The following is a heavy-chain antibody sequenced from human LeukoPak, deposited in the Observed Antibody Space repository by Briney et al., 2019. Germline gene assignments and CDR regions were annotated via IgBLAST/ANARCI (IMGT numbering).Heavy chain of an antibody. CDR2: INTDGSGT. V-gene: IGHV3-74*01. D-gene: IGHD5-12*01. CDR1: GFTFSNYW. J-gene: IGHJ4*02. CDR3: ARRALGVATRACDY. Sequence: PGGSLRLSCAASGFTFSNYWMHWVRQTPGKGLVWVSRINTDGSGTSYADSVEGRFTISRDNAKNTLYLQMNSLRAEDTAVYYCARRALGVATRACDYWGQGALVTVSS.